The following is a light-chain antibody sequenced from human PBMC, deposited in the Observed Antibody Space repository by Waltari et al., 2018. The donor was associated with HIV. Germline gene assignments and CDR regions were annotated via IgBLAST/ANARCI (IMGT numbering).Light chain of an antibody. J-gene: IGLJ3*02. CDR3: SSYTSGSTRV. CDR1: STYVGRYHY. CDR2: DVS. Sequence: QSALTQPASVAGSLGQSIPIPCTGTSTYVGRYHYVSWYQQHNSGKAPRLIIFDVSSRPSGVSNRFSGSKSGVTASLTISGLQADDEADYYCSSYTSGSTRVFGGGTKLTVL. V-gene: IGLV2-14*03.